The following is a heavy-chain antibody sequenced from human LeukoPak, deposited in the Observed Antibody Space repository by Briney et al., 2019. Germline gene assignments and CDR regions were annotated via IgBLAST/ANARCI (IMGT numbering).Heavy chain of an antibody. J-gene: IGHJ4*02. V-gene: IGHV4-34*01. CDR3: ARRMTTSDY. CDR2: INHSGST. Sequence: SETLSLTCAVYGGSFSGYYWSWIRQPPGKGLEWIGEINHSGSTNYNPSLKSRVPISVDTSKNQFSLKLSSVTAADTAVYYCARRMTTSDYWGQGTLVTVSS. D-gene: IGHD4-17*01. CDR1: GGSFSGYY.